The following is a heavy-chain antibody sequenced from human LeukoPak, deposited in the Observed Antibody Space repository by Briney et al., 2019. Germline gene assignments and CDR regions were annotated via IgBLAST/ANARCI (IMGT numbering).Heavy chain of an antibody. D-gene: IGHD2-2*02. J-gene: IGHJ6*04. CDR1: GYTFTSYG. CDR3: ARDPPFVGYCSSTSCYIYGMDV. Sequence: GASVKVSCKASGYTFTSYGISWVRQAPGQGLEWMGWISAYNGNTNYAQELQGRVTMTTDTSTSTAYMELRSLRSDDTAVYYCARDPPFVGYCSSTSCYIYGMDVWGKGTTVTVSS. CDR2: ISAYNGNT. V-gene: IGHV1-18*04.